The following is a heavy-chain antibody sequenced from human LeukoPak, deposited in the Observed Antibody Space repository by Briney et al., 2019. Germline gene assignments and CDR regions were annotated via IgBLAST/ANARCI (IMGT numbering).Heavy chain of an antibody. Sequence: GGSLRLSCAASGFTFSSYGMHWVRQAPGKGLEGVAFIGYEGSKMYYVDSVKGRFTISRDNSENTLYLQMNSLRTEDTALYYCAKDNRNYYIDYWGQGTLVTVSS. V-gene: IGHV3-30*02. CDR3: AKDNRNYYIDY. CDR1: GFTFSSYG. J-gene: IGHJ4*02. CDR2: IGYEGSKM. D-gene: IGHD3-10*01.